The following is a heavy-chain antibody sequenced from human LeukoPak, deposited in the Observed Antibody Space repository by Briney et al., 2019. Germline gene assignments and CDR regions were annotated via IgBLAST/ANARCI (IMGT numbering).Heavy chain of an antibody. CDR1: GYTFTGYY. Sequence: GASVKGSCRASGYTFTGYYMHWVRQAPGQGLEWMGWINPNSGGTNYAQKFQGRVTMTRDTSISTAYMELSRLRSDDTAVYYCARVAGYCSSTSCYYDYWGQGTLVTVSS. V-gene: IGHV1-2*02. D-gene: IGHD2-2*01. J-gene: IGHJ4*02. CDR2: INPNSGGT. CDR3: ARVAGYCSSTSCYYDY.